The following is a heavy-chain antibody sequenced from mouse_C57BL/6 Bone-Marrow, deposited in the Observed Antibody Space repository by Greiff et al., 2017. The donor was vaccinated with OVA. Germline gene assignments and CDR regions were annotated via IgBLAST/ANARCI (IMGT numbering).Heavy chain of an antibody. V-gene: IGHV1-81*01. CDR3: ARQDGKNAMDY. Sequence: VQLQQSGAELARPGASVKLSCKASGYTFTSYGISWVKQRTGQGLEWIGEIYPRSGNTYYNEKFKGKATLTADKSSSTAYMELSSLTSEDSAVYFCARQDGKNAMDYWGQGTAVTVSS. J-gene: IGHJ4*01. CDR1: GYTFTSYG. D-gene: IGHD2-1*01. CDR2: IYPRSGNT.